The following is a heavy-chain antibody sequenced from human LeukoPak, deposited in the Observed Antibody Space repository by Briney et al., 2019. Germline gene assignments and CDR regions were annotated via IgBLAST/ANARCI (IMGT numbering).Heavy chain of an antibody. CDR2: LSGSGGAT. V-gene: IGHV3-23*01. CDR3: AKNLLGSESFSWYFNL. CDR1: GLTFSSYG. D-gene: IGHD1-26*01. Sequence: PGGSLRLSCVASGLTFSSYGMGWVRQAPGKGLEWVAGLSGSGGATDYADSVKGRFTMSRDNSKNTLYLQMNSLRAEDTAVYYCAKNLLGSESFSWYFNLWGRGTLVTVSS. J-gene: IGHJ2*01.